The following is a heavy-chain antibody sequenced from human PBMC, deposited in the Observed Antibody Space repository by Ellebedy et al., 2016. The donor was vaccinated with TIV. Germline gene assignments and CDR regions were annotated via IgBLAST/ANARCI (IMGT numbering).Heavy chain of an antibody. Sequence: LSLTCAVYGGSFSGYYWSWIRQAPGKGLEWISYISNSDNTIYYADHVKGRFTISRDNVKNSLSLQMNSLRDEDTAVYYCARDFGTNDFWSGYWVHWGQGTLVTVSS. CDR1: GGSFSGYY. J-gene: IGHJ4*02. CDR2: ISNSDNTI. CDR3: ARDFGTNDFWSGYWVH. V-gene: IGHV3-11*04. D-gene: IGHD3-3*01.